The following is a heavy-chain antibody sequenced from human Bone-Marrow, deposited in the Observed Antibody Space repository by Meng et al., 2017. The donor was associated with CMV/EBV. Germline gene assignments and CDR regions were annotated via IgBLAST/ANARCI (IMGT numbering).Heavy chain of an antibody. CDR2: IYPGDSET. J-gene: IGHJ6*02. V-gene: IGHV5-51*01. CDR3: ARRDSSLGYYYALDV. D-gene: IGHD6-13*01. Sequence: KVSCKGSGYSFTNYWISWVRQMPGKGLEWMGIIYPGDSETIYSPSFQGQVTISVDKSITTAYLEWSSLKASDTAMYYCARRDSSLGYYYALDVWGQGTTVTVSS. CDR1: GYSFTNYW.